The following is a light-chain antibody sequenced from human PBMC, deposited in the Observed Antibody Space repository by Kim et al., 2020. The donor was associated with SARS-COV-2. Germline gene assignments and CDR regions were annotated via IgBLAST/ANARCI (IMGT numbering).Light chain of an antibody. Sequence: SPGERATPSCRARQSVSSSYLAWDQQKPGQAPRLLIYGASSSATGIPDRFSGIGSGTDFTLTISRLEPEDFAVYYCQQYGSAAWTFGQGTKVDIK. J-gene: IGKJ1*01. V-gene: IGKV3-20*01. CDR2: GAS. CDR3: QQYGSAAWT. CDR1: QSVSSSY.